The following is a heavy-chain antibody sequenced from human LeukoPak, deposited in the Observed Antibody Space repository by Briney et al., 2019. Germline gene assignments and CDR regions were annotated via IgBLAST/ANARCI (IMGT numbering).Heavy chain of an antibody. CDR3: ARDLYSSSWYLDY. CDR2: INPNSGGT. Sequence: ASVKVSCKASGYTFTGYYMHWVRQAPGQGLEWMGWINPNSGGTNYAQKFQGRVTMTRDTSISTAYMELSRLRSDDTAVYYCARDLYSSSWYLDYWGQGTLVTVSS. V-gene: IGHV1-2*02. D-gene: IGHD6-13*01. J-gene: IGHJ4*02. CDR1: GYTFTGYY.